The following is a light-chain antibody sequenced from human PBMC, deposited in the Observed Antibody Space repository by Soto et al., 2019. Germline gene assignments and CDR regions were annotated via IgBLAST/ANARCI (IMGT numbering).Light chain of an antibody. V-gene: IGLV1-51*01. J-gene: IGLJ2*01. CDR2: DNN. CDR3: GTWDSSLGAGV. Sequence: QSALTQPPSVSAAPGQKVTISRSGSSSNIGNNYVSWYQQLPGTAPKLLIYDNNKRPSGIPDRFSGSKSGTSATLAITGLQTGDEADYYCGTWDSSLGAGVFGGGTKLTVL. CDR1: SSNIGNNY.